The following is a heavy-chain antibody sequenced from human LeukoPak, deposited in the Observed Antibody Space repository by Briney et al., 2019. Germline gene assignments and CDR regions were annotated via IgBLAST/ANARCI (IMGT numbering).Heavy chain of an antibody. V-gene: IGHV3-30*04. CDR1: GFTFSSYA. CDR2: ISYDGSNK. CDR3: GRVLYCGGDCYSDNYYYYYYMDV. D-gene: IGHD2-21*02. J-gene: IGHJ6*03. Sequence: GGSLRLSCAASGFTFSSYAMHWGRQAPGKGLEWVAVISYDGSNKYYADSVKGRFTISRDNSKNTLYLQMNSLRAEDTAVYCCGRVLYCGGDCYSDNYYYYYYMDVWGKGTTVTVSS.